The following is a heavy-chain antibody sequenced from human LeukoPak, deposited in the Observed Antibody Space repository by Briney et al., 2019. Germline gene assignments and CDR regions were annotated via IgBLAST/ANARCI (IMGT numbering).Heavy chain of an antibody. CDR2: ISGSGGST. Sequence: PGRSLRLSCAASEFTFTNYALSWVRQAPGKGLEWVSAISGSGGSTYYADSVKGRFTISRDNSKNTLYLQMNSLRAEDTAVYYCAKDDGPSGGMTTVPESFDYWGQGPWSPSPQ. CDR1: EFTFTNYA. D-gene: IGHD4-17*01. CDR3: AKDDGPSGGMTTVPESFDY. J-gene: IGHJ4*02. V-gene: IGHV3-23*01.